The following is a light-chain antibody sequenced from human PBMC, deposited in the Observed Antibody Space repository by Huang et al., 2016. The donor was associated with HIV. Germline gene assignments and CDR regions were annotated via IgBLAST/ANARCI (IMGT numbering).Light chain of an antibody. J-gene: IGKJ5*01. Sequence: IQMTQSPTSLSASIGDRVSIACRASQNINTYLNWYQQKPGKAPKLLISSASTLHSGVPSWFSGSGSGTDFTLTIRGLQLDDFATYYCQQSYSALSSFGPGTRL. CDR2: SAS. CDR1: QNINTY. V-gene: IGKV1-39*01. CDR3: QQSYSALSS.